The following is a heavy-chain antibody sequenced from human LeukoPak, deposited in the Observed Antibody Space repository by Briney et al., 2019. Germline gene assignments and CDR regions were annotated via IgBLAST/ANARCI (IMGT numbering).Heavy chain of an antibody. CDR3: AKGPGGLGELSSVYFDY. CDR1: GFTFSSYW. V-gene: IGHV3-74*01. J-gene: IGHJ4*02. D-gene: IGHD3-16*02. Sequence: GGSLRLSCAASGFTFSSYWMHWVRQAPGKGLVWVSRINSDGSNIIYADSVKGRFTISRDNAKNSLYLQMNSLRAEDTALYYCAKGPGGLGELSSVYFDYWGQGTLVTVSS. CDR2: INSDGSNI.